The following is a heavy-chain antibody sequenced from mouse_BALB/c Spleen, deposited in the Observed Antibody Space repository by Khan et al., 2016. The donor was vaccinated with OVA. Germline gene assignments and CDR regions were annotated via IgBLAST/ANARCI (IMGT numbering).Heavy chain of an antibody. CDR1: GYSITSDYA. CDR3: ARDYDYHYYAMDY. CDR2: ISYSGST. J-gene: IGHJ4*01. D-gene: IGHD2-4*01. V-gene: IGHV3-2*02. Sequence: EVQLVESGPGLVKPSQSLSLTCTVTGYSITSDYAWNWIRQFPGNKLEWMGYISYSGSTSYNPSLKSRIPITRDTSKNQFFLQLNSVTTEDTATYYCARDYDYHYYAMDYWGQGTSVTVSS.